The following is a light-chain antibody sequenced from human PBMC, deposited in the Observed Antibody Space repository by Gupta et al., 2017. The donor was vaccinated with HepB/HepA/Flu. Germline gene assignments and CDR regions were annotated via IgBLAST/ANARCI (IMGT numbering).Light chain of an antibody. V-gene: IGLV7-46*01. CDR1: TGAVTNGHF. CDR3: LLSYSGARV. Sequence: QAVVTQEPSLTVSPGGTVTLTCGSSTGAVTNGHFPYWFQQKPGQAPRTLIYNTNNKHSWIPARFSGSLLGGKAALTLSGAQPEDEAEYYCLLSYSGARVFGGGTKLTVL. CDR2: NTN. J-gene: IGLJ3*02.